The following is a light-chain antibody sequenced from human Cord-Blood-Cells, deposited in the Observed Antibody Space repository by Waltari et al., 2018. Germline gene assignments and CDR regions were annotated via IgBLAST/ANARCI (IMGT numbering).Light chain of an antibody. CDR1: SSDAGGYNY. V-gene: IGLV2-14*01. Sequence: QSALTQPASVSGSPGQSITISCPGTSSDAGGYNYVSWYQQHPGKAPKLMIYAVSKRPSGVSNRFSGSKSGNTASLTISGLQAEDEADYYCSSYTSSSTWVFGGGTKLTVL. CDR3: SSYTSSSTWV. J-gene: IGLJ3*02. CDR2: AVS.